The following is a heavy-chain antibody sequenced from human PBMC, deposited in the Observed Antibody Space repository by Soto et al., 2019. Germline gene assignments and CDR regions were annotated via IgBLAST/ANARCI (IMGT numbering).Heavy chain of an antibody. CDR2: IYHSGRT. CDR1: GGSISSINW. D-gene: IGHD5-12*01. V-gene: IGHV4-4*02. Sequence: PSETLSLTCDVSGGSISSINWWSWVRQPPGKGLKWTGEIYHSGRTTYNPSLKSRVTISVDKSKNQFSLKLKSVTAADTAIYYCARGGGPDIAYGMDVWGQGTTVTVSS. J-gene: IGHJ6*02. CDR3: ARGGGPDIAYGMDV.